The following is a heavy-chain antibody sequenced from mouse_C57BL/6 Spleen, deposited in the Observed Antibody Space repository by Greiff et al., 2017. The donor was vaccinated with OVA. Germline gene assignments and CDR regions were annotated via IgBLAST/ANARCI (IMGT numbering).Heavy chain of an antibody. CDR3: TRDRGITTVVGAMDY. D-gene: IGHD1-1*01. V-gene: IGHV5-9-1*02. CDR1: GFTFSSYA. CDR2: ISSGGDYI. J-gene: IGHJ4*01. Sequence: EVKLVESGEGLVKPGGSLKLSCAASGFTFSSYAMSWVRQTPEKRLEWVAYISSGGDYIYYADTVKGRFTISRDNARNTLYLQMSSLKSEDTAMYYCTRDRGITTVVGAMDYWGQGTSVTVSS.